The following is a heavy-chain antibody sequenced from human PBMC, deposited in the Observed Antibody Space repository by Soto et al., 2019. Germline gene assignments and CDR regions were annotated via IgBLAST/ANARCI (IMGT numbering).Heavy chain of an antibody. CDR2: IIPMFGTP. D-gene: IGHD2-21*01. J-gene: IGHJ6*02. V-gene: IGHV1-69*01. Sequence: QVQLLQSGAEVKRSGTSVKVSCKAAAGTFRSYAMSWVRQAPGQGLEWMGGIIPMFGTPNYAQNFKGRLTITADESTSAAYTELSSLRPEDTAVYYCARSAVAVIAFGYPSYGMDAWGQATTVTVS. CDR1: AGTFRSYA. CDR3: ARSAVAVIAFGYPSYGMDA.